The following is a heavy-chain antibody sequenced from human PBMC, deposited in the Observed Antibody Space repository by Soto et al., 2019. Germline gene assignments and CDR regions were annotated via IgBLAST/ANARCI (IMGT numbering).Heavy chain of an antibody. J-gene: IGHJ4*02. Sequence: PSETLSLTCTVSGGSISSTDYYWSWIRQSPGKGLEWIGYVYYTGSTYYSPSLRSRVSISVDTSKNQFSLKLSSVTAADTAAYFCERVRTIMILDFWGQGTQVTVSS. CDR2: VYYTGST. V-gene: IGHV4-30-4*01. CDR3: ERVRTIMILDF. D-gene: IGHD3-16*01. CDR1: GGSISSTDYY.